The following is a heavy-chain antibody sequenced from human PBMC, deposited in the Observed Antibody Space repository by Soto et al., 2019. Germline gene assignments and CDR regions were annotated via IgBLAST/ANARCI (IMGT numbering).Heavy chain of an antibody. J-gene: IGHJ6*02. CDR2: ISSSSSNT. CDR3: ARDVYRYRTSSPEDV. CDR1: GFTFSDYY. V-gene: IGHV3-11*06. D-gene: IGHD6-6*01. Sequence: PGGPLRLSCAASGFTFSDYYMSWIRQAPGKGLDWVSYISSSSSNTKYADSVKGRFTISRDNAKNSLYLQMNSLRAEDTAVYYCARDVYRYRTSSPEDVWGQGTPVTVSS.